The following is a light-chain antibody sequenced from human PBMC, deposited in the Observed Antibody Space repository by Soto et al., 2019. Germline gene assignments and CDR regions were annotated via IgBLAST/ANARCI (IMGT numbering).Light chain of an antibody. CDR1: QSVNSN. J-gene: IGKJ4*01. Sequence: EIVMTQSPATLSVSPGERVTLSCRASQSVNSNLYWYQQKPGQTPKLLIYVASTRATGIPPRFSGSGSSTDFTLTIYILQSEDFAIYYCHHYNAWPLTFGGGTKVEFK. V-gene: IGKV3-15*01. CDR2: VAS. CDR3: HHYNAWPLT.